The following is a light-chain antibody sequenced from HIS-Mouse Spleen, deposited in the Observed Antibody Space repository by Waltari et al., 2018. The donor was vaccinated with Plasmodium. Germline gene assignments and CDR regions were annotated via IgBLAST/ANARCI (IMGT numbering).Light chain of an antibody. CDR1: QSVSSN. CDR3: QQYNNWPPYT. V-gene: IGKV3-15*01. CDR2: GES. Sequence: EIVMTQSPATLSVSPGERPTLSCRASQSVSSNLAWYQQKPGQAPRLLIYGESTRATGIPARFSGSGSGTEFTLTISSMQSEDFAVYYCQQYNNWPPYTFGQGTKLEIK. J-gene: IGKJ2*01.